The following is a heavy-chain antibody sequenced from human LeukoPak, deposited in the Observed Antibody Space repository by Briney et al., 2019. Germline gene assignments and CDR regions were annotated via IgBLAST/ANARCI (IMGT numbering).Heavy chain of an antibody. CDR3: ARVTYCGGDCYSDAFDI. Sequence: SETLSLTCAVYGGSFSGYYWSWIRQPPGKGLEWIGEINHSGSTNYNPSLKSRVTIPVDTSKNQFSLKLSSVTAADTAVYYCARVTYCGGDCYSDAFDIWGQGTMVTVSS. CDR1: GGSFSGYY. V-gene: IGHV4-34*01. CDR2: INHSGST. D-gene: IGHD2-21*02. J-gene: IGHJ3*02.